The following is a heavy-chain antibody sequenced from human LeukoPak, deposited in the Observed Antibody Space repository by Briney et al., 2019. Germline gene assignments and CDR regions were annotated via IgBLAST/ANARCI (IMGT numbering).Heavy chain of an antibody. CDR3: AKVFHVSWYFDL. CDR2: ISGSGGST. CDR1: GFTFSSYA. V-gene: IGHV3-23*01. J-gene: IGHJ2*01. Sequence: GGSLRLSCAASGFTFSSYAMGWVRQAPGKGLEWVSAISGSGGSTYYADSVKGRFTISRDNSKNTLYLQMNSLRAEDTAVYYCAKVFHVSWYFDLWGRGTLVTVSS.